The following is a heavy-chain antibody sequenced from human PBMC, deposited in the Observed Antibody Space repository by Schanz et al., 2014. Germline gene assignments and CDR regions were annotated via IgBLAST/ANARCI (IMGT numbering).Heavy chain of an antibody. Sequence: QILLVQPGPEVKKPGASVTVSCTASGYDFHIYAYSWVRQAPGQGPEWIGWISGYTGDTKYAQKFQHRVNMTTDRTTSTVYMELRSLRFDDTAVYFCARDNGRIPAANSFDYWGQGTRVTVSS. CDR1: GYDFHIYA. D-gene: IGHD1-26*01. CDR3: ARDNGRIPAANSFDY. CDR2: ISGYTGDT. V-gene: IGHV1-18*01. J-gene: IGHJ4*02.